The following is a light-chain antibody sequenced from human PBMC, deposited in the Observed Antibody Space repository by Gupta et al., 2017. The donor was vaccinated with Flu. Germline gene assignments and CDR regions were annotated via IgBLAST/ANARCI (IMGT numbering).Light chain of an antibody. CDR1: SSNIGSNT. V-gene: IGLV1-44*01. Sequence: QSVLTQSPSVSETPGQRFSISCSGSSSNIGSNTVTWYQQLPGTAPKLLIYNNNQRPSGVPDRFSGSKSGTSASLAISGLQSEDEADFYCSAWDDSLNGRVFGGGTKLTVL. J-gene: IGLJ3*02. CDR3: SAWDDSLNGRV. CDR2: NNN.